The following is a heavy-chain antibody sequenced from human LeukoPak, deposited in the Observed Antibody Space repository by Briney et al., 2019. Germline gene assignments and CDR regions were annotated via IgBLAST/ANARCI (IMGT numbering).Heavy chain of an antibody. CDR1: GGTFSSYA. CDR3: ARRSTAPSDAFDI. Sequence: ASVKVSCKASGGTFSSYAISWVRQAPGQGLEWMGRIIPILGIANYAQKFQGRVTITADKSTSTAYMELSSLRSEDTAVYYCARRSTAPSDAFDIWSQGTMVTVSS. CDR2: IIPILGIA. V-gene: IGHV1-69*04. J-gene: IGHJ3*02. D-gene: IGHD2-21*02.